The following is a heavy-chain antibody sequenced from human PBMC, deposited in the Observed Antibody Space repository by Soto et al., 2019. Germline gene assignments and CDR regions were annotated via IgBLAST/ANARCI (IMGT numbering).Heavy chain of an antibody. V-gene: IGHV3-23*01. CDR2: ISGSGGST. J-gene: IGHJ4*02. Sequence: EVQLLESGGGLVQPGGSLRLSCAAAGFTFSIYAMSWVRQAPGKGLEWVSAISGSGGSTYYADSVKGRFTISGDHSKNTLYLQMNSLRADDTAVYYCAKATRGGAATLIRDYWGQGTLVTVSS. CDR3: AKATRGGAATLIRDY. CDR1: GFTFSIYA. D-gene: IGHD6-13*01.